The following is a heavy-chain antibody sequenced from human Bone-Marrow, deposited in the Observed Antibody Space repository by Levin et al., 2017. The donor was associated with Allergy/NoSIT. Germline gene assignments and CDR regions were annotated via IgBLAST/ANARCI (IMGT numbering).Heavy chain of an antibody. CDR2: IIPILGIA. D-gene: IGHD2-2*01. CDR3: ARGHCSDSSCYYDWFDY. J-gene: IGHJ4*02. CDR1: GGTFSTYT. Sequence: KISCKTSGGTFSTYTITWVRQAPGQGLEWMGRIIPILGIANYARKFQGRVTITADISTTTAYMELSSLRSEDTAVYYCARGHCSDSSCYYDWFDYWGQGTLVTVSS. V-gene: IGHV1-69*02.